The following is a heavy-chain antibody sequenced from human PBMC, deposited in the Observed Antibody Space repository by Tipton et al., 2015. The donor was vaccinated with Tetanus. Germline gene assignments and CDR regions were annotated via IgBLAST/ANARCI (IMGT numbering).Heavy chain of an antibody. CDR1: GVTVSSHY. CDR2: IYSGGST. Sequence: SLRLSCAASGVTVSSHYMSWVRQAPGKGLEWVSVIYSGGSTYYADSVKGRFTISRDNSKNTVYLQMNSLRAEDTAVYYCATSGSVVCYGMAARGQGSTVAVSS. J-gene: IGHJ6*02. D-gene: IGHD3-22*01. CDR3: ATSGSVVCYGMAA. V-gene: IGHV3-53*01.